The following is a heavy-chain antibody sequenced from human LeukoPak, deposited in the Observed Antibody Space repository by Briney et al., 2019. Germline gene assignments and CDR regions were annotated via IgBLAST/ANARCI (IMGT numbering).Heavy chain of an antibody. CDR3: ARGTLKSPTRPRDY. CDR2: INHSGST. CDR1: GGSFSGYY. V-gene: IGHV4-34*01. J-gene: IGHJ4*02. Sequence: SETLSLTYAVYGGSFSGYYWSWIRQPPGKGLEWIGEINHSGSTNYNPSLKSRVTISVDTSKNQFSLKLTSVTAADTAVYYCARGTLKSPTRPRDYWGQGNLVTVSS.